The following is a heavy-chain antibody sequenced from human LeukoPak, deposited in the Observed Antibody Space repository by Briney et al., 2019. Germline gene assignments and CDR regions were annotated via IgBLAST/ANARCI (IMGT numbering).Heavy chain of an antibody. D-gene: IGHD3-22*01. Sequence: ASVRVSRTGSGYAFTIYGISWVWQAPAQGNEWMGWISAYNGKTNNAQQSQGRVTMTTDTSTSTAYMELRSLRSDDTAVYYWAREGYNYGWYFDLWGRGTLVTVSS. V-gene: IGHV1-18*01. CDR3: AREGYNYGWYFDL. J-gene: IGHJ2*01. CDR2: ISAYNGKT. CDR1: GYAFTIYG.